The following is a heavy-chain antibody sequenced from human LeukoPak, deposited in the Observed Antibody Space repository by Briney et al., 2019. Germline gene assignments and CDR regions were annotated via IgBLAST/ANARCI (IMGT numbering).Heavy chain of an antibody. V-gene: IGHV4-34*01. J-gene: IGHJ4*02. CDR2: INHSGST. D-gene: IGHD3-22*01. Sequence: PSETLSLTCAVYGGSFSGYYWSWIRQPPGKGLEWIGEINHSGSTNYNPSLKSRVTISVDTSKNQYSLKLSSVTAADTAVYYCARLGRDGATYYYDSSGYRQDFDNWGQGTLVTVSS. CDR1: GGSFSGYY. CDR3: ARLGRDGATYYYDSSGYRQDFDN.